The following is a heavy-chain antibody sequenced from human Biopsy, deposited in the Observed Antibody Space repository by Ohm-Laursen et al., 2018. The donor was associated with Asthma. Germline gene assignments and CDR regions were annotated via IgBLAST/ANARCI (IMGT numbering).Heavy chain of an antibody. D-gene: IGHD3-3*01. J-gene: IGHJ4*02. CDR1: GFTFSSYG. Sequence: SLRLSCSASGFTFSSYGMHWVRQAPGKGLEWVAVIPYDGSNKYYADSVKGRFTISRDNSKNTLYLQMNSLRAEDTAVYYCASQSSGPDFWSGYYYLDYWGQGTLVTVSS. CDR3: ASQSSGPDFWSGYYYLDY. V-gene: IGHV3-30*03. CDR2: IPYDGSNK.